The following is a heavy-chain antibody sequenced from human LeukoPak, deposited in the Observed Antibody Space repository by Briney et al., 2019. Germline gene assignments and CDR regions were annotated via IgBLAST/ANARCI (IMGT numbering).Heavy chain of an antibody. Sequence: GGSLRLSCAASGFTFSSYAMSWVRQAPGKGLEWISAIRGRGGSTYYAASVKGRFTISRDNAKNSLYLQMNSLRAEDTAVYYCARDLSLYCSGGSCHSLNYWGQGTLVTVSS. CDR1: GFTFSSYA. V-gene: IGHV3-23*01. J-gene: IGHJ4*02. CDR2: IRGRGGST. D-gene: IGHD2-15*01. CDR3: ARDLSLYCSGGSCHSLNY.